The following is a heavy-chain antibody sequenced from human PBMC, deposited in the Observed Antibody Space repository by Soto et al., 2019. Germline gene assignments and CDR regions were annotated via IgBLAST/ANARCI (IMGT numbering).Heavy chain of an antibody. J-gene: IGHJ6*02. CDR2: IIPIFGTA. Sequence: ASVKVSCKASGGTFSSYAISWVRQAPGQGLEWMGGIIPIFGTANYAQKFQGRVTITADKSTSTAYMELSSLRSEDTAVYYCASDMSNGYGGPKPIVYYYSYYAMDVWGQGTTVTVSS. V-gene: IGHV1-69*06. CDR1: GGTFSSYA. CDR3: ASDMSNGYGGPKPIVYYYSYYAMDV. D-gene: IGHD2-8*01.